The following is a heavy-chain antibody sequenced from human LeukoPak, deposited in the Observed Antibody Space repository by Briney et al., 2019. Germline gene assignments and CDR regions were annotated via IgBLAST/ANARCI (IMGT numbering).Heavy chain of an antibody. Sequence: SETLSLTCAVYGGSFSGYYWSWIRQPPGKGLEWIGEINHSGSTNYNPSLKSRVTISVDTSKNQFSLKLYSVTAADTAVYYCARGGSTLHSAGGHDIEFYYYYYMDVWGKGTTVTISS. CDR2: INHSGST. D-gene: IGHD3-9*01. V-gene: IGHV4-34*01. J-gene: IGHJ6*03. CDR3: ARGGSTLHSAGGHDIEFYYYYYMDV. CDR1: GGSFSGYY.